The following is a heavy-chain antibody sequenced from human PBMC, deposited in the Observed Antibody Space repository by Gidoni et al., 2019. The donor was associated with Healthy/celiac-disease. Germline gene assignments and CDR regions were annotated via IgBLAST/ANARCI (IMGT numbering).Heavy chain of an antibody. CDR2: ISYDGSNK. V-gene: IGHV3-30-3*01. CDR3: ARDGRIAGGAFDI. D-gene: IGHD6-13*01. J-gene: IGHJ3*02. CDR1: GFTFSSYA. Sequence: QVQLVESGGGVVQPGRSLRPSCAASGFTFSSYAMHWVRQAPGKGLEWVAVISYDGSNKYYADSVKGRFTISRDNSKNTLYLQMNSLRAEDTAVYYCARDGRIAGGAFDIWGQGTMVTVSS.